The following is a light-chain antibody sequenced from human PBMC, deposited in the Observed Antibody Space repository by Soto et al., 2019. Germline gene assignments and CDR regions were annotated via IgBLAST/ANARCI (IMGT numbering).Light chain of an antibody. Sequence: DVVLTQSPLSLSVTLGQPASISCRSSQRPVHSNGNTYVNWFQQRPGQSPRRLIYKVSYRDSRVPDRFSGSGSGTEFTLKISRVEADDVGVYYCMHGAHWPPTFGLGSKV. CDR1: QRPVHSNGNTY. CDR2: KVS. J-gene: IGKJ1*01. V-gene: IGKV2-30*02. CDR3: MHGAHWPPT.